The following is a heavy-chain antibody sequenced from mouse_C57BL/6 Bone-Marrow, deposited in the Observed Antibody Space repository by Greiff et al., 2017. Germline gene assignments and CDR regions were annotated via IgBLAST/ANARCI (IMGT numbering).Heavy chain of an antibody. D-gene: IGHD2-1*01. CDR1: GYTFTSYG. CDR3: AREGLQWEPYYCDY. CDR2: IYPRSGNT. V-gene: IGHV1-81*01. J-gene: IGHJ2*01. Sequence: QVQLQQSGAELARPGASVKLSCKASGYTFTSYGISWVKQRTGQGLEWIGEIYPRSGNTYYNEKFKGKATLTADKSSSTAYMELRSQTSEDSGVYFCAREGLQWEPYYCDYWGQGTTLTVSS.